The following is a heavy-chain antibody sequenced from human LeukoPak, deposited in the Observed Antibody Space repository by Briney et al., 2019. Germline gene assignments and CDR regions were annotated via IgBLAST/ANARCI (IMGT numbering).Heavy chain of an antibody. CDR1: GYKFTDYY. CDR2: VNPKNGDT. V-gene: IGHV1-2*06. CDR3: ARDSSP. J-gene: IGHJ3*01. Sequence: ASVKVSCKASGYKFTDYYIHWVRQAPGQGLEWMGRVNPKNGDTNSAQKFQGRVTTTRDTSINTAYMELSRLTSDDTAMYYCARDSSPWGQGTMVTVSS.